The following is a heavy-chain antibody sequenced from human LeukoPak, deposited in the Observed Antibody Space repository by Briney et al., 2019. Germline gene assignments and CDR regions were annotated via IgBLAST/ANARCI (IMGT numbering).Heavy chain of an antibody. V-gene: IGHV3-23*01. CDR2: ISGSGGST. J-gene: IGHJ4*02. CDR1: GFTFSDYY. Sequence: PGGSLRLSCAASGFTFSDYYMSWVRQAPGKGLEWVSAISGSGGSTYYADSVKGRFTISRDNSKNTLYLQMNSLRAEDTAVYYCAKVWYSSGLGGFWDYWGQGTLVTVSS. CDR3: AKVWYSSGLGGFWDY. D-gene: IGHD6-19*01.